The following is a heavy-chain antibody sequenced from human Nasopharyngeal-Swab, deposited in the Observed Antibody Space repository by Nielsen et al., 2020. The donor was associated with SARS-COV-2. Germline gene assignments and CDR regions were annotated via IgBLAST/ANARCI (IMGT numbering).Heavy chain of an antibody. Sequence: GESLKISCKGSGYSFTSYWIGWVRQMPGKGLEWMGIIHPGDSDTRYSPSFEGQVTISADKSISTAYLQWSSLKASDTAMYYCARQRQYCSGGSCYSKWFDPWGQGTLVTVSS. D-gene: IGHD2-15*01. V-gene: IGHV5-51*01. CDR3: ARQRQYCSGGSCYSKWFDP. CDR2: IHPGDSDT. CDR1: GYSFTSYW. J-gene: IGHJ5*02.